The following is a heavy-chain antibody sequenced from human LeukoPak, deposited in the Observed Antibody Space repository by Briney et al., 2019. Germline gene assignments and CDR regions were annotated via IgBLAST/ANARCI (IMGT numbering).Heavy chain of an antibody. V-gene: IGHV4-4*07. J-gene: IGHJ6*02. CDR1: GGSISSYY. Sequence: SETLSLTCTVSGGSISSYYWSWIRQPAGKGLGWIGRIYTSGSTNYNPSLKSRVTMSVDTSKNQFSLKLSSVTAADTAVYYCARNPYGDYGMDVWGQGTTVTVSS. CDR3: ARNPYGDYGMDV. D-gene: IGHD4-17*01. CDR2: IYTSGST.